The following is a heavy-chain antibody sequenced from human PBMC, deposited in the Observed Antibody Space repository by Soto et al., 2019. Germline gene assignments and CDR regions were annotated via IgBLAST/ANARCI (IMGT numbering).Heavy chain of an antibody. CDR2: ISGDSDSI. Sequence: GGSLRLSCAASGFTFDDYAMHWVRQAPGKGLEWGSGISGDSDSIDYAGSVKGRFTISRDNFKNTLYLQMNSLRAEDTAVYYCAKTPAPYTSGAGYLDCWGQGTLVTVSS. J-gene: IGHJ4*02. D-gene: IGHD3-16*01. CDR3: AKTPAPYTSGAGYLDC. CDR1: GFTFDDYA. V-gene: IGHV3-9*01.